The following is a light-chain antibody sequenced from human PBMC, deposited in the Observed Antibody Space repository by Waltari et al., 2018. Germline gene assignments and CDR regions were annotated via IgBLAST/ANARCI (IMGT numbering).Light chain of an antibody. CDR2: QDS. CDR3: QAWDSSTVV. Sequence: SYELTQPPSVSVSPGQTASITCSGDKMGDKSAGWYQQKPGQSPVLVIYQDSKRPSGIPERFSGSNSGSTATLTISGTQAMDEADYYCQAWDSSTVVFGGGTKLTVL. V-gene: IGLV3-1*01. CDR1: KMGDKS. J-gene: IGLJ2*01.